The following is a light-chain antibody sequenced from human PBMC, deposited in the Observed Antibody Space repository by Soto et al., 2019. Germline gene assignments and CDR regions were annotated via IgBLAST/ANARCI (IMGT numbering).Light chain of an antibody. CDR3: SSYAGNDILV. Sequence: QSALTQPASVSGSPGQSIAISCTGTSSDVGNYNLVSWYQQHPGKAPRVIIYEGSKRPSGVSNRFSGSKSGNTASLTISGLQAEDEADYYCSSYAGNDILVFGGGTKVTVL. CDR2: EGS. V-gene: IGLV2-23*01. CDR1: SSDVGNYNL. J-gene: IGLJ2*01.